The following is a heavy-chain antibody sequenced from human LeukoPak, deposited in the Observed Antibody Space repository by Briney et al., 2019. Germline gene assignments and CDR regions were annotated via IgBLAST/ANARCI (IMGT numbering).Heavy chain of an antibody. V-gene: IGHV3-7*01. J-gene: IGHJ3*02. CDR1: EFTFSNYW. Sequence: GGSLRLSCVVSEFTFSNYWMGWVRQAPGKGLEWVASINQDGSEKYYLDSVKGRFTISRDNAKNSLYLQMNSLRAEDTAVYYCARETYSSSSLFSAFDIWGQGTMVTVSS. CDR3: ARETYSSSSLFSAFDI. D-gene: IGHD6-6*01. CDR2: INQDGSEK.